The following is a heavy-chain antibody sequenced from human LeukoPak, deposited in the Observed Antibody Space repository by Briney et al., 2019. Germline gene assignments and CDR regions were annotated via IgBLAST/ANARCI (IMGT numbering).Heavy chain of an antibody. CDR3: ARSNYDFWSGYLYYLDY. J-gene: IGHJ4*02. Sequence: GGFLRLSCAASGFTFSTYWMSWVRQAPGKGLEWVANIKQDGSEKYYVDSVKGRFTISRDNAKNSLYLQMNSLRAEDTAVYYCARSNYDFWSGYLYYLDYWGQVTLVTVSS. CDR1: GFTFSTYW. CDR2: IKQDGSEK. V-gene: IGHV3-7*01. D-gene: IGHD3-3*01.